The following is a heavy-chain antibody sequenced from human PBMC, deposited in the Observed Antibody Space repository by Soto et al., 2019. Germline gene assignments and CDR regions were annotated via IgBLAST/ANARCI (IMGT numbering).Heavy chain of an antibody. Sequence: SVKVSCKASGYTFSSLGISWVRQAPGQGLEWMGWISAYNGNTNYAQKFQGRVSMTTDTSTSTAYMQMNSLRAEDTAVYYCARDNMDKWYPAFDIWGQGTMVTVSS. V-gene: IGHV1-18*04. CDR3: ARDNMDKWYPAFDI. CDR2: ISAYNGNT. J-gene: IGHJ3*02. CDR1: GYTFSSLG. D-gene: IGHD2-2*01.